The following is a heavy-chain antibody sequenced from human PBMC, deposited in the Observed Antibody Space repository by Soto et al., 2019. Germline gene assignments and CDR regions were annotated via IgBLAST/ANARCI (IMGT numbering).Heavy chain of an antibody. V-gene: IGHV4-38-2*01. CDR2: IYHSGTT. D-gene: IGHD3-3*01. CDR1: GDSITSIYH. CDR3: ARTDNVGYYQH. Sequence: SETLSLTCAVSGDSITSIYHWAWIWQPPGRGLEWVASIYHSGTTYYNPSLKSRVTISVDTSKNQFSLNLRSVTAADSAVYYCARTDNVGYYQHFGQGNLVTVSS. J-gene: IGHJ1*01.